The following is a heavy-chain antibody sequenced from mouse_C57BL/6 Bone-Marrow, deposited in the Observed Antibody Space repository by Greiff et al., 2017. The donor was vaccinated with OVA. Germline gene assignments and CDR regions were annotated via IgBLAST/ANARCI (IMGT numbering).Heavy chain of an antibody. CDR2: IHPNSGST. CDR1: GYTFTSYW. D-gene: IGHD1-1*01. Sequence: QVQLQQPGAELVKPGASVKLSCKASGYTFTSYWMHWVKQRPGQGLEWIGMIHPNSGSTNYNEKFKSKATLTVDKSSSTADMQLSSLTSEYSAVYYCARAPMGTTVVAPGVWGTGTTVTVSS. J-gene: IGHJ1*03. CDR3: ARAPMGTTVVAPGV. V-gene: IGHV1-64*01.